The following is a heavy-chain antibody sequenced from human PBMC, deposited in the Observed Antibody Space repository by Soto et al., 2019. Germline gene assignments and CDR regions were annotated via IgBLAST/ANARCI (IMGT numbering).Heavy chain of an antibody. Sequence: EVQLLESGGGLVQSGGSLRLSCAASGFMFSNYAMSWVRQAPGKGLEWVSYMSGSGGTTYYADSLKGRITISRDNSKNTLYLQMNSLRAEDTAVYFCAKYASGSWFLFDYWGQGTLVTVSS. CDR3: AKYASGSWFLFDY. D-gene: IGHD6-13*01. J-gene: IGHJ4*02. CDR2: MSGSGGTT. V-gene: IGHV3-23*01. CDR1: GFMFSNYA.